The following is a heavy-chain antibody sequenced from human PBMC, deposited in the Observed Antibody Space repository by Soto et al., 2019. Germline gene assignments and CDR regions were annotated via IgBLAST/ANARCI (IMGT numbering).Heavy chain of an antibody. Sequence: GGSLRLSCATSGFTFSDYYMSWIRQAPGKGLEWVSYIGTRGNTKYYADSVRGRFTISRDNAKNSLYLQMNSLRADGTAVYYCARDGTEYYGEYYDYWGQGIPVTVSS. CDR1: GFTFSDYY. CDR3: ARDGTEYYGEYYDY. CDR2: IGTRGNTK. D-gene: IGHD4-17*01. V-gene: IGHV3-11*01. J-gene: IGHJ4*02.